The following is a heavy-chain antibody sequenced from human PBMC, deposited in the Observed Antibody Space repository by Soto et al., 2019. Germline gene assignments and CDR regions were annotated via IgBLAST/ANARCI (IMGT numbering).Heavy chain of an antibody. D-gene: IGHD3-3*01. V-gene: IGHV3-11*06. CDR3: ACVAPTIFGAQSHQNLVDV. CDR1: GFKFPDYH. CDR2: INSRGTYT. J-gene: IGHJ6*02. Sequence: QVQLVQSGGGLVEPGGSLRLSCAASGFKFPDYHMTWIRQAQGKGLEWISYINSRGTYTTYADSVRGRFTVSRDNAKNSLYLQMDSLTGEDTAVYYCACVAPTIFGAQSHQNLVDVWGQGNMVTVAS.